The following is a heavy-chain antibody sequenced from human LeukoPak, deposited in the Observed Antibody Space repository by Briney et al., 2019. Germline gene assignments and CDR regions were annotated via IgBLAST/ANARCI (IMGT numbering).Heavy chain of an antibody. CDR1: GYIFTSYG. V-gene: IGHV1-18*04. CDR2: ISAYNGNT. Sequence: ASVKVSCKASGYIFTSYGISWVRQAPGQGLEWMGWISAYNGNTNYAQKLQGRVTMTTDTSTNTAYMELRSLRSDDTAVYYCARVRSSGYYYMIPEWGQGTLVTVSS. D-gene: IGHD3-22*01. CDR3: ARVRSSGYYYMIPE. J-gene: IGHJ4*02.